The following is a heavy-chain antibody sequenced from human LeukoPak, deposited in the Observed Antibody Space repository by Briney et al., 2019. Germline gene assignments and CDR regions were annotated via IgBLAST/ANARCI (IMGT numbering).Heavy chain of an antibody. CDR3: ARGYCSGGSCFQFFDY. D-gene: IGHD2-15*01. CDR1: GFTFSSYG. J-gene: IGHJ4*02. Sequence: GGSLRLSCAASGFTFSSYGMHWVRQAPGKGLEWVAFIRYDGSNKYYADSVKGRFTISRDNSKNTLYLQMNSLRAEDTAVYYCARGYCSGGSCFQFFDYWGQGTLVTVSS. CDR2: IRYDGSNK. V-gene: IGHV3-30*02.